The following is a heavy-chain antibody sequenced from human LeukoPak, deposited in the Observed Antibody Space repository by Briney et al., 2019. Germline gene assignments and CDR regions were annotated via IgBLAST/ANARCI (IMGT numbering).Heavy chain of an antibody. J-gene: IGHJ4*02. CDR2: ISSSSSYI. CDR1: GFTFSSYS. D-gene: IGHD4-17*01. CDR3: ARGMYGVLNSFDY. Sequence: GGSLRLSCAASGFTFSSYSMSWVRQAPGKGLEWVSSISSSSSYIYYADSVKGRFTISRDNAKNSLYLQMNSLRAEDTAVYYCARGMYGVLNSFDYWGQGTLVTVSS. V-gene: IGHV3-21*01.